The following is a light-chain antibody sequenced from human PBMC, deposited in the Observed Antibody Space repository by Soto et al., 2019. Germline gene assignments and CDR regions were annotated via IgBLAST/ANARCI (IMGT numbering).Light chain of an antibody. Sequence: EIVMTQSPATLSVSPGERATLSCRASQSVSIDLAWYQQKHGQAPRLLIYGASTRATGITARFSGSGSGTEFSLTISSLQSEDFAVYYCQQYNNWPPWTFGQGTKVEIK. J-gene: IGKJ1*01. CDR2: GAS. CDR1: QSVSID. CDR3: QQYNNWPPWT. V-gene: IGKV3-15*01.